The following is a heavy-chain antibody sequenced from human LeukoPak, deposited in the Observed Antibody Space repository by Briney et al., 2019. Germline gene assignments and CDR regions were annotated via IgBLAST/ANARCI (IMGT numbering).Heavy chain of an antibody. V-gene: IGHV4-59*08. CDR3: ARQTAKNVDTARFDS. CDR2: IYYSGTT. CDR1: GGSINNYY. D-gene: IGHD5-18*01. J-gene: IGHJ4*02. Sequence: SETLSLTCAISGGSINNYYWSWIRQPPGKGLEWIGYIYYSGTTNDSPSLNSRVNISLDTAKNQFSLRLSSVTAADTAVYYCARQTAKNVDTARFDSWGQGTLVTVSS.